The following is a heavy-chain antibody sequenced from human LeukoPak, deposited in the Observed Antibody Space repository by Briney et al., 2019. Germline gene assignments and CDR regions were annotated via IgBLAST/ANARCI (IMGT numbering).Heavy chain of an antibody. J-gene: IGHJ4*02. CDR2: IIPIFGTA. CDR3: ARTDSSGYYQDY. CDR1: GGTFSSYA. Sequence: ASVKVSCKASGGTFSSYAISWVRQAPGQGLEWMGGIIPIFGTANYAQKLQGRVTMTTDTSTSTAYMELRSLRSDDTAVYYCARTDSSGYYQDYWGQGTLVTVSS. V-gene: IGHV1-69*05. D-gene: IGHD3-22*01.